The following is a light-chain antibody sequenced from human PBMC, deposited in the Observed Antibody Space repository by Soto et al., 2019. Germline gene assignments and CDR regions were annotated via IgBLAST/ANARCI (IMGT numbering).Light chain of an antibody. CDR2: GAS. CDR3: QQYNNWPPYT. CDR1: QSINSN. V-gene: IGKV3-15*01. Sequence: EIVMTQSPATLSVSPGERVTLSCRASQSINSNLAWYQQKPGQAPRLLIYGASTRATGIPARFTGSGSGTDFTLTISSLQAEDVAMYYCQQYNNWPPYTFGQGTNLDIK. J-gene: IGKJ2*01.